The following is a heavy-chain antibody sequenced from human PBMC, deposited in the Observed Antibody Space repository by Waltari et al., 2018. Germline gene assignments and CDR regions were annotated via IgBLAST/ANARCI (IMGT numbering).Heavy chain of an antibody. J-gene: IGHJ4*02. Sequence: QVQLVESGGGVVQPGGSLRLSWAASGFTFRNYAIHWVRPAPGKGLDWLAVIWYDGTKTYYGDSVQDRFTISRDNSKNTLYLQMNSLRAEDTALYYCARGSVPLVVAATSIDYWGQGTLVTVSS. V-gene: IGHV3-33*03. CDR2: IWYDGTKT. CDR3: ARGSVPLVVAATSIDY. CDR1: GFTFRNYA. D-gene: IGHD2-15*01.